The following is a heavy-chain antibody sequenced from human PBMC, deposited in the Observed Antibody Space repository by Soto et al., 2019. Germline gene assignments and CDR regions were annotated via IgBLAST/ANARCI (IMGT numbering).Heavy chain of an antibody. Sequence: PGGSLRLSCAASGFTFSSYGMHWVRQAPGKGLEWVAVISYDGSNKYYADSVKGRFTISRDNSKNTLYLQMNSLRAEDTAVYYCAKDSGYCSGGSCYPMYYFDYWGQGTLVTVSS. V-gene: IGHV3-30*18. D-gene: IGHD2-15*01. CDR1: GFTFSSYG. J-gene: IGHJ4*02. CDR2: ISYDGSNK. CDR3: AKDSGYCSGGSCYPMYYFDY.